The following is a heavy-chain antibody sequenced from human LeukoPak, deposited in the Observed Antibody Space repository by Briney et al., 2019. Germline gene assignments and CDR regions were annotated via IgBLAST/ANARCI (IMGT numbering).Heavy chain of an antibody. CDR2: MNPNSGNT. D-gene: IGHD3-22*01. J-gene: IGHJ3*02. CDR3: ARAFSSGYHSYDAFDI. V-gene: IGHV1-8*01. CDR1: GNTFSSYD. Sequence: ASVKVSCKASGNTFSSYDINWVRQATGQGLEWMGWMNPNSGNTGYAQKFQGRVTMTRNISITTAYMELSSLRSEDTAVHYCARAFSSGYHSYDAFDIWGQGTVVTVSS.